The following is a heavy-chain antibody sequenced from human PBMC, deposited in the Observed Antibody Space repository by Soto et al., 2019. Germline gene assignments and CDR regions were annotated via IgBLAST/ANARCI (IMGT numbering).Heavy chain of an antibody. CDR3: ARTNFGVVKSYFDY. CDR2: ISSSSSYI. J-gene: IGHJ4*02. D-gene: IGHD3-3*01. V-gene: IGHV3-21*01. Sequence: GGSLRLSCAASGFTFSSYSMNWVRQAPGKGLEWVSSISSSSSYIYYADSVKGRFTISRDNAKNSLYLQMNSLRAEDTAVYYCARTNFGVVKSYFDYWGQGTLVTVSS. CDR1: GFTFSSYS.